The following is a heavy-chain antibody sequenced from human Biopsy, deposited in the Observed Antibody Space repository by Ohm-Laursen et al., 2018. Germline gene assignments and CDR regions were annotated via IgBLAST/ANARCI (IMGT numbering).Heavy chain of an antibody. CDR3: ARDLPSSYYYAMDV. V-gene: IGHV4-4*07. Sequence: SETLSLTWTVSGASITSYYWSWIRQPAGKGLEWIGHTYKGGNTNHSPSLKSRVSMSVDTSKNQLSLTLRSVTAADTAVYYCARDLPSSYYYAMDVWGQGTTVTVSS. CDR2: TYKGGNT. CDR1: GASITSYY. J-gene: IGHJ6*02.